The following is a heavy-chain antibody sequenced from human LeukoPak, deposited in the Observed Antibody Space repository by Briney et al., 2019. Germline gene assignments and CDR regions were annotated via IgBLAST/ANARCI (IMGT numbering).Heavy chain of an antibody. CDR2: ITSRDSTI. D-gene: IGHD2-2*01. J-gene: IGHJ6*03. CDR3: AREGRCSSTSCYATYYYMDV. Sequence: GGSLRLSCAASGFTFSDYYMNWIRQAPGKGLEWVSYITSRDSTIYYADSAKGRFTISRDNAKNSLYLQMNSLRAEDTAVYYCAREGRCSSTSCYATYYYMDVWGKGTTVTVSS. V-gene: IGHV3-11*01. CDR1: GFTFSDYY.